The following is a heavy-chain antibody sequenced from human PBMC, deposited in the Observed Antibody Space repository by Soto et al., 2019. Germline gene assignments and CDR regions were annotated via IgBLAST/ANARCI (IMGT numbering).Heavy chain of an antibody. CDR1: GFTFSSYA. J-gene: IGHJ6*02. CDR3: AKEPYDFWSGYYYDGMDV. Sequence: GGSLRLSCAASGFTFSSYAMSWVRQAPGKGLEWVSAISGSGGSTYYADSVKGRFTISRDNSKNTLYLQMNSLGAEDTAVYYCAKEPYDFWSGYYYDGMDVWGQGTTVTVSS. CDR2: ISGSGGST. D-gene: IGHD3-3*01. V-gene: IGHV3-23*01.